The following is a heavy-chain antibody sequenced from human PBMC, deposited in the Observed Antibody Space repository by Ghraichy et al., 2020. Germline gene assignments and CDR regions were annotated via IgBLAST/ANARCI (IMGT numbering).Heavy chain of an antibody. CDR2: IYSSGSF. Sequence: SETLSLTCTVSGGSMTSYWSWIRQSAGKGLEWIGRIYSSGSFNYNASLRSRVTLSVDTSKNQFSLNLKSVTAADTADYYCPRVREGRYGSDSFDTWSQGIVVTVSS. V-gene: IGHV4-4*07. J-gene: IGHJ4*02. CDR1: GGSMTSY. D-gene: IGHD4-17*01. CDR3: PRVREGRYGSDSFDT.